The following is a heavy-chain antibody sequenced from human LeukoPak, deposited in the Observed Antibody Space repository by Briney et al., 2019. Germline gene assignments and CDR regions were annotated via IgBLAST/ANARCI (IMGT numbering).Heavy chain of an antibody. Sequence: ASVKVSCKAYGYTXMSHGISGVRQAPGQGLEWMGWISGSSSNTNYAQRLQGRVTVTTDTSTTTAYMELRSLRSDDTAVYYCARATGTWGHDGFDIWGQGTMVTVSS. D-gene: IGHD3-16*01. CDR3: ARATGTWGHDGFDI. V-gene: IGHV1-18*01. J-gene: IGHJ3*02. CDR1: GYTXMSHG. CDR2: ISGSSSNT.